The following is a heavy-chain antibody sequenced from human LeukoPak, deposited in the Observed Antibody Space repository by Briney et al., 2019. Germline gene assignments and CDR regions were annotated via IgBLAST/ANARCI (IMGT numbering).Heavy chain of an antibody. V-gene: IGHV4-59*04. Sequence: SETLSLTCTVSGGSISSYYWSWIRQPPGKGLEWIGFIYYSGSTYYSPSLKSRVTISVDTSKNQFSLKLSSVTAADTAVYYCARRSWSNWFDPWGQGTLVTVSS. CDR3: ARRSWSNWFDP. CDR1: GGSISSYY. J-gene: IGHJ5*02. D-gene: IGHD3-3*01. CDR2: IYYSGST.